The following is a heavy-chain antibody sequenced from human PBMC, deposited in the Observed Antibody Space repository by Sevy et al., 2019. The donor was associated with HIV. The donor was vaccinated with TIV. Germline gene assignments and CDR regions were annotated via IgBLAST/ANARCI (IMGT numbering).Heavy chain of an antibody. CDR3: AGDTDYGDYYYYYGMDV. Sequence: GGSLRLSCAASGFTFSSYGMHWVRQAPGKGLEWVAVISYDGSNKYYADSVKGRFTISRDNSKNTLYLQMNSLRAEDTVVYYCAGDTDYGDYYYYYGMDVWGQGTLVTVSS. D-gene: IGHD4-17*01. CDR2: ISYDGSNK. V-gene: IGHV3-30*03. J-gene: IGHJ6*02. CDR1: GFTFSSYG.